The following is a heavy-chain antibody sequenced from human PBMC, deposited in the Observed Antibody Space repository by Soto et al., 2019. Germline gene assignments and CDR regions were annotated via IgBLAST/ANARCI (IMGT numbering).Heavy chain of an antibody. CDR2: INPSGGST. J-gene: IGHJ6*02. CDR1: GYTFTSYY. Sequence: GASVKVSCKASGYTFTSYYMHWVRQAPGQGLEWMGIINPSGGSTSYAQKFQGRVTMTRDTSTSTVYMELSSLRSEDTAVYYCARSGYCSGGSCYGDRGMDVWGQGTTVTVSS. CDR3: ARSGYCSGGSCYGDRGMDV. V-gene: IGHV1-46*03. D-gene: IGHD2-15*01.